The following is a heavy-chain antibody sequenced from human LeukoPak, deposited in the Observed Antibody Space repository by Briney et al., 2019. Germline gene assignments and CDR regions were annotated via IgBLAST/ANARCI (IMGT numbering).Heavy chain of an antibody. D-gene: IGHD3-22*01. CDR1: GGSFSGYY. CDR2: INHSGST. J-gene: IGHJ4*02. Sequence: SETLSLTCAVYGGSFSGYYWSWIRQPPGKGLEWIGEINHSGSTNYNPSLKSRVTISVDTSKNQFSLKLSSVTAADTAVYYCARDRYYYDSSGYSLFDYWGQGTLVTVSS. CDR3: ARDRYYYDSSGYSLFDY. V-gene: IGHV4-34*01.